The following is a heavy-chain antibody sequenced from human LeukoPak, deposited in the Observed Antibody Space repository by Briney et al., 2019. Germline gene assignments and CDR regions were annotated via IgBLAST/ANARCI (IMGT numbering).Heavy chain of an antibody. CDR2: IRYDGSNK. CDR3: AKVPSIAAAGTGWQFDY. V-gene: IGHV3-30*02. Sequence: GGSLRLSCAASGFTFSSYGMHWVRQAPGKGLEWVAFIRYDGSNKYYADSVKGRFTISRDNSKNTLYLQMNSLRAEDTAVYYCAKVPSIAAAGTGWQFDYWGQGTLVTVSS. D-gene: IGHD6-13*01. CDR1: GFTFSSYG. J-gene: IGHJ4*02.